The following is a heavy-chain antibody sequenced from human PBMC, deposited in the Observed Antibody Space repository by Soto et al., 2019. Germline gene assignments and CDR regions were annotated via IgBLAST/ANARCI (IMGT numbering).Heavy chain of an antibody. J-gene: IGHJ6*01. Sequence: SETLSLTCAVSSGSIDTTNWLSWVRQPPGKGLEWIGEIFHSGNTYYNPSLASRVTISVDTSKNQFSLNLRSVTAADTAVYYCARRTWGMDVWGQGTTVTVSS. CDR2: IFHSGNT. D-gene: IGHD2-8*01. V-gene: IGHV4-4*02. CDR3: ARRTWGMDV. CDR1: SGSIDTTNW.